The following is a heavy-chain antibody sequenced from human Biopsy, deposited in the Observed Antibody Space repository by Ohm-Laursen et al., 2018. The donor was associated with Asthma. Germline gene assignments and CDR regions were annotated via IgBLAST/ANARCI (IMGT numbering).Heavy chain of an antibody. CDR3: ARDLHPTNHLGELSEGFDY. Sequence: SLRLFCAASGFTFSSYGMYWVRQAPGKGLEWVAVISYDGSNKYYADSVKGRFTISRDNSKNTLYLQMNSLRAEDTAVYYCARDLHPTNHLGELSEGFDYWGQGTLVTVSS. D-gene: IGHD3-16*02. CDR2: ISYDGSNK. J-gene: IGHJ4*02. V-gene: IGHV3-30*03. CDR1: GFTFSSYG.